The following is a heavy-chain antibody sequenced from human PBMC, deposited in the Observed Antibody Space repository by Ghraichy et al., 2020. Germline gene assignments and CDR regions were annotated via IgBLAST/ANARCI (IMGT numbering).Heavy chain of an antibody. CDR2: ITSSSRTK. CDR3: ARVSTVVRFFFYDGMDV. D-gene: IGHD4-23*01. CDR1: GFTFSSYS. Sequence: GGSLRLSCVGSGFTFSSYSMNWVRQSPGKGLEWVSYITSSSRTKSYADSVKGRFTISRDNAQNSLYLQMNSLRDEDTAVYYCARVSTVVRFFFYDGMDVWGQGTTVTVSS. J-gene: IGHJ6*02. V-gene: IGHV3-48*02.